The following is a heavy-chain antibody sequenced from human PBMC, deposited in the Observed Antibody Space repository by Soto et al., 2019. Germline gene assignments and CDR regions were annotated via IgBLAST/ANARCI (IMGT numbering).Heavy chain of an antibody. J-gene: IGHJ2*01. D-gene: IGHD2-21*01. CDR1: GFTFSNYA. V-gene: IGHV3-30-3*01. Sequence: QVQLVESGGGVVQPGRSLRLSCAVSGFTFSNYAMHWVRQAPGKALEWVAIVSHDGNNQYYADSAKGRFTISRDNSENTLYLQMNSLRTEDTAVFYCARDGATQMWRPWYFDLWGRGTLVTVSS. CDR2: VSHDGNNQ. CDR3: ARDGATQMWRPWYFDL.